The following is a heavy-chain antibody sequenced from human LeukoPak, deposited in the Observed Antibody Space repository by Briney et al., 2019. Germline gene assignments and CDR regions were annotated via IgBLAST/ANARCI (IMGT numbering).Heavy chain of an antibody. J-gene: IGHJ4*02. D-gene: IGHD1-26*01. CDR3: ARGQYSGSCFDN. Sequence: SETLSLTCTVSGGSISSYCWSWMRQPPGKGLEWIGFISDSGSTSYNPSLKSRVTMSVDTSKNQFSLKLNSVSAADTAVYYCARGQYSGSCFDNWGQGSLVTVSS. CDR1: GGSISSYC. CDR2: ISDSGST. V-gene: IGHV4-59*01.